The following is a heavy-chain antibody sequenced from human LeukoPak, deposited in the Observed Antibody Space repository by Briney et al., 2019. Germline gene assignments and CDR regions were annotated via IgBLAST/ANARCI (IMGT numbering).Heavy chain of an antibody. CDR2: IYHSGST. CDR1: GGSISSGGYS. V-gene: IGHV4-30-2*01. J-gene: IGHJ4*02. Sequence: PSETLSLTCAVSGGSISSGGYSWSWIRQPPGEGLEWIGYIYHSGSTYYNPSLKSRVTISVDRSKNQFSLKLSSVTAADTAVYYCASSPVSPYYFDYWGQGTLVTVSS. CDR3: ASSPVSPYYFDY. D-gene: IGHD3-10*01.